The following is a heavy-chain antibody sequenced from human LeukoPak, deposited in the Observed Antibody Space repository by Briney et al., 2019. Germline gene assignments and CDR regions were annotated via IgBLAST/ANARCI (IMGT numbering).Heavy chain of an antibody. V-gene: IGHV1-69*01. CDR3: ARVRYYDSSGYYSLDY. CDR2: ITPIFGTA. D-gene: IGHD3-22*01. J-gene: IGHJ4*02. CDR1: GGTFSSYA. Sequence: SVKVSCKASGGTFSSYAISWVRQAPGQGLEWMGGITPIFGTANYAQKFQGRVTITADESTSIAYMELSSLRSEDTAVYYCARVRYYDSSGYYSLDYWGQGTLVTVSS.